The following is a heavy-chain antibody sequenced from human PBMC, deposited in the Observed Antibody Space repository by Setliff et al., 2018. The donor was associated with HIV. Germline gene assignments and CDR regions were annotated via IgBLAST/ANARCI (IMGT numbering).Heavy chain of an antibody. J-gene: IGHJ6*03. CDR1: GASITSHY. D-gene: IGHD3-10*01. Sequence: KPSETLSLTCTVSGASITSHYWSWIRQSPGRELEWIGYIYSTGSTNYNPSLQSRVSISMDASKNKFSLKVTSVTSADTAVYYCARDGPLEGSYRYYYYYMDVWGKGTTVTVSS. V-gene: IGHV4-59*11. CDR2: IYSTGST. CDR3: ARDGPLEGSYRYYYYYMDV.